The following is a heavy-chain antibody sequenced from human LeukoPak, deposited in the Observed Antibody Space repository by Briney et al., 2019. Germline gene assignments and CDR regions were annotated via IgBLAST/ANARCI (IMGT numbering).Heavy chain of an antibody. CDR3: ARDRVVRGVLILDY. Sequence: SETLSLTYTVSGGSISSSSYYWGWIRQPPGKGLEWIGSIYYSGSTNYNPSLKSRVTISVDTSKNQFSLKLSSVTAADTAVYYCARDRVVRGVLILDYWGQGTLVTVSS. CDR2: IYYSGST. D-gene: IGHD3-10*01. CDR1: GGSISSSSYY. J-gene: IGHJ4*02. V-gene: IGHV4-39*07.